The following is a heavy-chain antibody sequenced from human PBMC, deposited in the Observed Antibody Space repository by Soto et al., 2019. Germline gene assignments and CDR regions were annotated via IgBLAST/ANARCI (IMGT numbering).Heavy chain of an antibody. D-gene: IGHD3-22*01. Sequence: PPETLSLTCTVPGRSVSSGSYHWSWIRQPPGKGLEWIGYIYYSGSTNYNPSLKSRVTISVDTSKNQFSLKLSSVTAADTAVYYCAREFPYDSSGYLDYWGQGTLVTVSS. CDR3: AREFPYDSSGYLDY. CDR1: GRSVSSGSYH. J-gene: IGHJ4*02. V-gene: IGHV4-61*01. CDR2: IYYSGST.